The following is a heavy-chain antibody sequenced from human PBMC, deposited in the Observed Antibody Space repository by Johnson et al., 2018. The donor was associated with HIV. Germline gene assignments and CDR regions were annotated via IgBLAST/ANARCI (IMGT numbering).Heavy chain of an antibody. V-gene: IGHV3-30*01. J-gene: IGHJ3*02. D-gene: IGHD1-26*01. CDR3: ARAGYYVGAFDI. CDR2: SNK. Sequence: SNKHYADSVKGRFTISRDNSKNTLYLQMNSLRAEDTAVYFCARAGYYVGAFDIWGQGTMVTVSS.